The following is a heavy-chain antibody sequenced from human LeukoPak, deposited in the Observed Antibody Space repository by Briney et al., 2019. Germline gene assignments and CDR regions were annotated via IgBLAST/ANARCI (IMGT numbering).Heavy chain of an antibody. D-gene: IGHD3-10*01. J-gene: IGHJ4*02. V-gene: IGHV3-11*01. Sequence: GGSLRLSCAASGITFSDYYMTWIRQAPGKGLEWVSYISSSGSMINYADSVKGRFTISRDNAKNSLYLQMNSLRVEDTAVYYCASVLWFGGIFFDYWGQGTLVTLSS. CDR2: ISSSGSMI. CDR1: GITFSDYY. CDR3: ASVLWFGGIFFDY.